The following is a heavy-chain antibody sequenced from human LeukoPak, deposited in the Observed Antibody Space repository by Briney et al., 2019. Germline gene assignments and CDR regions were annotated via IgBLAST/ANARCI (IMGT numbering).Heavy chain of an antibody. Sequence: PGGSLRLSCAASGFTFSSYAMSWVRQAPGKGLEWVSAISGSGGSTYYADSVKGRFTISRDNSKNTLYLQMNSLRAEDTAVYYCAETTYYYDSSGYSPGYWGQGTLVTVSS. CDR2: ISGSGGST. V-gene: IGHV3-23*01. CDR1: GFTFSSYA. J-gene: IGHJ4*02. CDR3: AETTYYYDSSGYSPGY. D-gene: IGHD3-22*01.